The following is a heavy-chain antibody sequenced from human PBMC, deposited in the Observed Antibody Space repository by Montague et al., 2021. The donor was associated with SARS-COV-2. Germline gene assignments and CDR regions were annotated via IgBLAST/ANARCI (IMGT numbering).Heavy chain of an antibody. CDR3: ARTTTRMLYPENAFDI. D-gene: IGHD2-15*01. Sequence: CAISGDGVSSNPATWNWIRQSPSRGLEWLGGTYYRSKWYHDYAISLKSRITINPDTSKNQFSLQLSSVAPEDTAVFYCARTTTRMLYPENAFDIWGQGTMVTVSS. V-gene: IGHV6-1*01. J-gene: IGHJ3*02. CDR2: TYYRSKWYH. CDR1: GDGVSSNPAT.